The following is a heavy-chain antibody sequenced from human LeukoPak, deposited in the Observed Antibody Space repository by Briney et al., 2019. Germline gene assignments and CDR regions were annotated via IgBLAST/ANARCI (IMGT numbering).Heavy chain of an antibody. D-gene: IGHD7-27*01. J-gene: IGHJ6*03. CDR2: IIPIFGTA. V-gene: IGHV1-69*13. CDR3: ARALTGDAGYYYYMDV. Sequence: GASVKVSCKVSGGTFSSYAISWVRQAPGQGLEWMGGIIPIFGTANYAQKFQGRVTITADESTSTAYMELSSLRSEDTAVYYCARALTGDAGYYYYMDVWGKGTTVTVSS. CDR1: GGTFSSYA.